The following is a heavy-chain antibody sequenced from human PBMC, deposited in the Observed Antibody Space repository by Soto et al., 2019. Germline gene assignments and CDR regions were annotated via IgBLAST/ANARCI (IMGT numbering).Heavy chain of an antibody. J-gene: IGHJ4*02. CDR2: INHSGST. CDR1: GGSFSGYY. Sequence: PSETLSLTCAVYGGSFSGYYWSWIRQPPGKGLEWIGEINHSGSTNYNPSLKSRVTISVDTSKNQFSLKLSSVTAADTAVYYCARGHRFFTHTAMARFDYWGQGTLVTVSS. D-gene: IGHD5-18*01. CDR3: ARGHRFFTHTAMARFDY. V-gene: IGHV4-34*01.